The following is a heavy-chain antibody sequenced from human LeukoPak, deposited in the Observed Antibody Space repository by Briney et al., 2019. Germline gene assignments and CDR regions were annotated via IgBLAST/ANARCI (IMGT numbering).Heavy chain of an antibody. CDR1: GVCISTDY. CDR3: ARDAGATAY. J-gene: IGHJ4*02. D-gene: IGHD4/OR15-4a*01. Sequence: SETLSLTCTVSGVCISTDYWTWVRQSPGKGLEWIGYIHYSGSTSYNPSLKSRVTISVDTSKNQFSLKLTSVTSADTAVYYCARDAGATAYWGQGALVTVS. CDR2: IHYSGST. V-gene: IGHV4-59*13.